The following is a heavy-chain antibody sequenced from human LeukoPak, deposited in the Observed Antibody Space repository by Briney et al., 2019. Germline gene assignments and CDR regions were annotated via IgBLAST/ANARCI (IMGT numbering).Heavy chain of an antibody. CDR2: MFYSEST. Sequence: SSETLSLTCSVSGASVSDGNYYWSWIRQPPGKGLEWIGYMFYSESTKYNPSLKSRVTISVDKSKNQFSLHMSSVTAADTAVYYCASRSSIWSGYQDTLYYFDSWGQGTLVTVSS. V-gene: IGHV4-61*01. CDR1: GASVSDGNYY. D-gene: IGHD3-3*01. J-gene: IGHJ4*02. CDR3: ASRSSIWSGYQDTLYYFDS.